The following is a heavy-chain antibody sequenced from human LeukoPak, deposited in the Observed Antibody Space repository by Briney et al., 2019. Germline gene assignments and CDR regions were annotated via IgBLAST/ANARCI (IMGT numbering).Heavy chain of an antibody. CDR2: ISSGGNT. Sequence: PGXSLRLSCAASGFTFTSNYMTWVRQAPGKGLEWVSVISSGGNTYYADSVKRRFTISRDNSKNTVYLQMSGLRAEDTAVYYCAREVRGYYFDYWGQGTLVTASS. CDR3: AREVRGYYFDY. V-gene: IGHV3-53*01. D-gene: IGHD5-12*01. J-gene: IGHJ4*02. CDR1: GFTFTSNY.